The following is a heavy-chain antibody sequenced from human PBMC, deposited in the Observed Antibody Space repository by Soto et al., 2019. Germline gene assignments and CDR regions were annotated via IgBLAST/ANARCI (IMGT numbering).Heavy chain of an antibody. Sequence: GGSLRLSCAASGFTFSSYSMNWVRQAPGKGLEWVSSISSSSSYIYYADTVKGRFTISRDNAKNSLYLQMNSLRAEDTAVYYCARSIVGAYVDYWGQGTLVTVSS. V-gene: IGHV3-21*01. CDR3: ARSIVGAYVDY. CDR1: GFTFSSYS. CDR2: ISSSSSYI. D-gene: IGHD1-26*01. J-gene: IGHJ4*02.